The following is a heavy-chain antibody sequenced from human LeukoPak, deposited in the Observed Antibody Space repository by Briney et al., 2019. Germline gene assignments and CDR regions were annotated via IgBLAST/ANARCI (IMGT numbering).Heavy chain of an antibody. J-gene: IGHJ4*02. CDR2: IKQDGSAK. CDR1: GFTFSTYW. CDR3: AREGVVGATANNYDY. D-gene: IGHD1-26*01. Sequence: GGSLRLSCAATGFTFSTYWMSWVRQAPGKGLEWVANIKQDGSAKYYVDSVKGRFTISRDNAKNSLYLQMNSLRAEDTGVYYCAREGVVGATANNYDYWGQGSLVTVSS. V-gene: IGHV3-7*01.